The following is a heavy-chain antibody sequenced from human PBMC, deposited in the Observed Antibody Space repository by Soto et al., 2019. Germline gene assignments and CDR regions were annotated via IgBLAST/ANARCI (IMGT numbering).Heavy chain of an antibody. Sequence: PSETLSLTCAVSGGSISSGGYSWSWIRQPPGKGLEWIGYIYHSGSTYYNPSLKSRVTISVDRSKNQFSLKLSSVTAADTAVYYCARNRIYSSGYSANEYYFDYWGQGTLVTVSS. CDR1: GGSISSGGYS. V-gene: IGHV4-30-2*01. CDR3: ARNRIYSSGYSANEYYFDY. CDR2: IYHSGST. J-gene: IGHJ4*02. D-gene: IGHD3-22*01.